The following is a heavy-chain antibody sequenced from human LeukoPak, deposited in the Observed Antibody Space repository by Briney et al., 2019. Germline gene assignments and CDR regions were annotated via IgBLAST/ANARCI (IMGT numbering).Heavy chain of an antibody. V-gene: IGHV4-4*02. D-gene: IGHD4-17*01. CDR2: VYRRGST. CDR3: GRHAYGDSSAAFDI. J-gene: IGHJ3*02. CDR1: GDSISSNYC. Sequence: SGTLSLTCAVSGDSISSNYCWRWVRQFPGKGLEWIREVYRRGSTSYNPSLKSRVVISIDKSKNQYSLNLNSVTAADTAMYYCGRHAYGDSSAAFDIWGQGTMVIVSS.